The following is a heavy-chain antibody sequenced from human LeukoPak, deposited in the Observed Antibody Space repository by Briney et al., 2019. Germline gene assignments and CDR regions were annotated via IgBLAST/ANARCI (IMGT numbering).Heavy chain of an antibody. V-gene: IGHV4-59*08. CDR3: ARHVLSNPIFGVVINWFDP. CDR1: GGSISSYY. Sequence: SETLSLTCTVSGGSISSYYWSWIRQPPGKGLEWIGYIYYSGSTNYNPSLKSRVTISVDTSKNQFSLKLSSVTAADTAVYYCARHVLSNPIFGVVINWFDPWGQGTLVTVSS. J-gene: IGHJ5*02. D-gene: IGHD3-3*01. CDR2: IYYSGST.